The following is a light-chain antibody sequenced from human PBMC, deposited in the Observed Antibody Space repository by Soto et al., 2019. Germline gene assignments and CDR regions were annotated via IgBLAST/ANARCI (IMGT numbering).Light chain of an antibody. J-gene: IGLJ2*01. CDR3: AAWDDSLSGLV. CDR2: SNN. V-gene: IGLV1-47*02. Sequence: QSVLTQPPSASGTPGQRVTISCSESSSNIGSNYVYWYQQLPGTAPKLLIYSNNQRPSGVPDRFSGSKSGTSASLAISGLRSEDEADYYCAAWDDSLSGLVFGGGTKVTVL. CDR1: SSNIGSNY.